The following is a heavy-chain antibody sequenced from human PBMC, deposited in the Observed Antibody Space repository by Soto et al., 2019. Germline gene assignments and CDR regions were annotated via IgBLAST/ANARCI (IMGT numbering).Heavy chain of an antibody. J-gene: IGHJ5*02. D-gene: IGHD2-15*01. CDR2: ISRGSDYI. CDR1: GFSFSDYT. Sequence: EVHLVESGGGLVKPGGSLRLTCAGSGFSFSDYTMNWVRQAPGKGLEWVSSISRGSDYIFYADTVKGRFTISRDNARTSLYLQMSSLRAEDTAVYYGAKDSGCVNTGGPYDPWGQGTLVSVSS. CDR3: AKDSGCVNTGGPYDP. V-gene: IGHV3-21*01.